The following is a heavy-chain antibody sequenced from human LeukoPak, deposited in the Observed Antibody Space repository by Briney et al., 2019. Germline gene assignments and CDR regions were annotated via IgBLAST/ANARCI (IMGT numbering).Heavy chain of an antibody. V-gene: IGHV3-7*01. CDR1: GFTFSRYW. CDR3: AKEKLPSGYSFLIDF. J-gene: IGHJ4*02. D-gene: IGHD5-18*01. Sequence: GGSLRLSCAASGFTFSRYWMSWVRQAPGRGLEWVANIKEDGREKYYVDSVKGRFTISRDDSKSTLYLQMNSLRAEDTAVYYCAKEKLPSGYSFLIDFWGQGTLVTVSS. CDR2: IKEDGREK.